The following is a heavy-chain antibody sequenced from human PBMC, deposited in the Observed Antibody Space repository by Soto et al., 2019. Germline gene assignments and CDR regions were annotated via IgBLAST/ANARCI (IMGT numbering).Heavy chain of an antibody. V-gene: IGHV4-4*02. CDR2: IYHSGST. CDR3: AKNDDHGSSYHGMDV. J-gene: IGHJ6*01. Sequence: QVQLQESGPGLVKPSGTLSLTCAVSGGSISSSNWWSWVRQPPGKGLEWIGEIYHSGSTNYNPSLKSRGAISVDPSKNQFSLKLRSVTAADTAMYYCAKNDDHGSSYHGMDVWGQGTTVTVSS. D-gene: IGHD4-17*01. CDR1: GGSISSSNW.